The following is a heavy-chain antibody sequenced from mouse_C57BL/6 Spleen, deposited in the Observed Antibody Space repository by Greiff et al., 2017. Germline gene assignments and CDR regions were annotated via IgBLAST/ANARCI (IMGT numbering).Heavy chain of an antibody. D-gene: IGHD2-5*01. V-gene: IGHV2-2*01. Sequence: QVQLKESGPGLVQPSQSLSITCTVSGFSLTSYGVHWVRQSPGKGLEWLGVIWSGGSTDYNAAFISRLSISKDNSKSQFFFKMNSLQADDTAIYYCARNGGIYSNYRYFDVWGTGTTVTVSS. J-gene: IGHJ1*03. CDR3: ARNGGIYSNYRYFDV. CDR2: IWSGGST. CDR1: GFSLTSYG.